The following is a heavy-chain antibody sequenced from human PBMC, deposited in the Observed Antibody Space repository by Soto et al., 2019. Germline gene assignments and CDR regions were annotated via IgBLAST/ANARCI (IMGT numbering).Heavy chain of an antibody. CDR3: AKGSSASRPYSFDY. V-gene: IGHV3-23*01. J-gene: IGHJ4*02. D-gene: IGHD3-22*01. CDR1: GFTFSTYA. Sequence: EVQLLESGGGLVQPGGSLRLSCAASGFTFSTYAMIWVRQAPGKGLEWVSAITGSGGSTYYADSVKGRFTISRDNSKNTLYVQMNSLRADDTAVYYCAKGSSASRPYSFDYWGQGTLVTVSS. CDR2: ITGSGGST.